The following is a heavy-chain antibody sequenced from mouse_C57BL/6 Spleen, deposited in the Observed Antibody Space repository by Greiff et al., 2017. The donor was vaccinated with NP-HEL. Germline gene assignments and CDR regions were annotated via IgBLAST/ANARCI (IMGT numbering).Heavy chain of an antibody. Sequence: EVKLMESGGDLVKPGGSLKLSCAASGFTFSSYGMSWVRQTPDKRLEWVATISSGGSYTYYPDSVKGRFTISRDNAKNTLYLQMSSLKSEDTAMYYCANLMDYWGQGTSVTVSS. CDR1: GFTFSSYG. V-gene: IGHV5-6*01. CDR2: ISSGGSYT. CDR3: ANLMDY. J-gene: IGHJ4*01.